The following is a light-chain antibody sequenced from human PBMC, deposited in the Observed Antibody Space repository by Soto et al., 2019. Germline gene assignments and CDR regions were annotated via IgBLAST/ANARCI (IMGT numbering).Light chain of an antibody. CDR2: EVS. V-gene: IGLV2-23*02. CDR3: CSYAGSRSYV. CDR1: SSDVGSYNL. Sequence: QSVLTQPASVSRSPGQSITISCTGTSSDVGSYNLVSWYQQHPGKAPKLMIYEVSKRPSGVSNRFSGSKSGDTASLTISGLQAEDESDYYCCSYAGSRSYVFGTGTKVTVL. J-gene: IGLJ1*01.